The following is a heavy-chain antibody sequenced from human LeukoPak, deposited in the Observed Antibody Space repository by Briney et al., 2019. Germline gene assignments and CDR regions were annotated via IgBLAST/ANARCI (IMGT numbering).Heavy chain of an antibody. J-gene: IGHJ4*02. Sequence: PGGSLRLSCAASGFTFSSYAMSWVRQAPGKGLEWVSAISGGGSTYYADSVKGRFTISRDNSKNTLYLQVNSLRAEDTAVYYCAKFPRPPGVGYWGQGTLVTVSS. CDR3: AKFPRPPGVGY. CDR1: GFTFSSYA. V-gene: IGHV3-23*01. CDR2: ISGGGST. D-gene: IGHD1-1*01.